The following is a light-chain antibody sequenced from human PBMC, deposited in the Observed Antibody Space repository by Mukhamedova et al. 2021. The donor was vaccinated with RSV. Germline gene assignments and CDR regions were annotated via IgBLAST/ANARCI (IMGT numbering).Light chain of an antibody. CDR2: GAS. CDR3: QQYGRSPIT. V-gene: IGKV3-20*01. Sequence: GVSGRYLAWYQQKPGQAPRLLIYGASSRATGIPDRFSGSGSGTDFTLTISRLEPEDFAVYHCQQYGRSPITFGGGTKVEIK. CDR1: GVSGRY. J-gene: IGKJ4*01.